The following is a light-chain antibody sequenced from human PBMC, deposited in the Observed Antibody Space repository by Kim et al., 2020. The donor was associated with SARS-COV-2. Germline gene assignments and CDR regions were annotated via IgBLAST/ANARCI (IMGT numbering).Light chain of an antibody. J-gene: IGLJ1*01. CDR1: SLRSYY. Sequence: SSELTQDPAVSVALGQTVRITCQGDSLRSYYASWYQQKPGQAPVLVIYGKNNRPSGIPDRLSGSSSGNTASLTITGAQAEDEADYYCNSRDSSGYVFGTGTKVTVL. V-gene: IGLV3-19*01. CDR3: NSRDSSGYV. CDR2: GKN.